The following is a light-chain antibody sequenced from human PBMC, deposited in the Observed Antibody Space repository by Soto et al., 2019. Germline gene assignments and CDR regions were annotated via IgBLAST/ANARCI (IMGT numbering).Light chain of an antibody. CDR1: QSLSINS. CDR2: GAS. J-gene: IGKJ3*01. V-gene: IGKV3-20*01. Sequence: EIVLTQSPGTLSLSPGERATLSCRASQSLSINSLAWYQQKPGQSPRLLVYGASTRDTGIPDRFRGSGSGTDFALTISSLEPDDFAMYYCQPYDGSPLNFGPGTKVDIK. CDR3: QPYDGSPLN.